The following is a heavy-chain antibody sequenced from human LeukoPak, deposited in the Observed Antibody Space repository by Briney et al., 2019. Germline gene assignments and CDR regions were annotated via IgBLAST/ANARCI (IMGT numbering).Heavy chain of an antibody. CDR2: ISYDGSNK. CDR3: ARDPAAIGVRDWFDP. V-gene: IGHV3-30-3*01. D-gene: IGHD2-2*02. CDR1: GFTFSSYA. Sequence: PGGSLRLSCAASGFTFSSYAMHWVRQAPGKGLEWVAVISYDGSNKYYADSVKGRFTISRDNSKNTLYLQMNSLRAEDTAVYYCARDPAAIGVRDWFDPWGQGTLVTVSS. J-gene: IGHJ5*02.